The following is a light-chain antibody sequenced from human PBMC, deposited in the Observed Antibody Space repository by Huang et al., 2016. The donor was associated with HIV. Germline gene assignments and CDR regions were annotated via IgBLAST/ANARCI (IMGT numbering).Light chain of an antibody. CDR1: QRIRGNS. CDR3: QQYGSSELT. J-gene: IGKJ4*01. Sequence: EIVLTQPPGTRSLSPGDRATLSCRASQRIRGNSLAWYQQRPAQAPRLLFYGASSRAAGIPYRLSGSGSGTECILSISRLEPEDFAVYYCQQYGSSELTLGGGNKVEIK. V-gene: IGKV3-20*01. CDR2: GAS.